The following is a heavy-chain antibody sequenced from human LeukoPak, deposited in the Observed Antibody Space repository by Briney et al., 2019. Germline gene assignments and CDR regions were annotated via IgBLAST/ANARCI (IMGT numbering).Heavy chain of an antibody. J-gene: IGHJ4*02. Sequence: ASLKVSCKASGYTFTGYYMHWVRQAPGQGLEWMGWINPNSGGTNYAQKFQGRVSMTRDTSISTAYMEPSRLRSDDTAVYYCARASYCSDGSCHSDYWGQGTLVTVSS. CDR1: GYTFTGYY. CDR2: INPNSGGT. V-gene: IGHV1-2*02. CDR3: ARASYCSDGSCHSDY. D-gene: IGHD2-15*01.